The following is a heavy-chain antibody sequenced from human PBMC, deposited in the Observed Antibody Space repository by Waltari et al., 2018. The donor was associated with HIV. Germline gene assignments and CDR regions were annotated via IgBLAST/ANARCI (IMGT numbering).Heavy chain of an antibody. CDR2: IYYSGST. CDR1: GGSIIRGGYY. Sequence: QVQLQESGPGLVKPSQTLSLTCTVSGGSIIRGGYYWSWIRQHPGKGLEWIGYIYYSGSTYYNPSLKSRVTISVDTSKNQFSLKLTSVTAADTALYYCARARDILSGYPHFDSWGQGTLVTVSS. CDR3: ARARDILSGYPHFDS. D-gene: IGHD3-9*01. J-gene: IGHJ4*02. V-gene: IGHV4-31*03.